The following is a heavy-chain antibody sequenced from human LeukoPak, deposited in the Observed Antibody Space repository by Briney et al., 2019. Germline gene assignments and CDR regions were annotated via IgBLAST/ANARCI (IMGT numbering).Heavy chain of an antibody. V-gene: IGHV4-59*01. CDR2: IYYTGST. J-gene: IGHJ4*02. CDR3: ARGVDYYGV. D-gene: IGHD3-10*01. Sequence: NPSETLSLTCTVSGGSISSYSWSWIRQPPGKGLEWIGYIYYTGSTNYNPSLKSRVTISVDTSKNQFSLKLSSVTAADTAVYYCARGVDYYGVWGQGTLVTVSS. CDR1: GGSISSYS.